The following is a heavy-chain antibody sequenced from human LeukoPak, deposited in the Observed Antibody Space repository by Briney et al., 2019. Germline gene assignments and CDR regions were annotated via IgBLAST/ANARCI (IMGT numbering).Heavy chain of an antibody. Sequence: ASVKVSCKASGYTFTGYYMHWVRQAPGQGLEWMGRINPNSGGTNYAQKFQGRVTMTRDTSISTAYMELSRLRSDDTAVYYCARDPYYYDSSGYYFDAFDIWGQGTMVTVSS. J-gene: IGHJ3*02. V-gene: IGHV1-2*06. CDR3: ARDPYYYDSSGYYFDAFDI. CDR2: INPNSGGT. D-gene: IGHD3-22*01. CDR1: GYTFTGYY.